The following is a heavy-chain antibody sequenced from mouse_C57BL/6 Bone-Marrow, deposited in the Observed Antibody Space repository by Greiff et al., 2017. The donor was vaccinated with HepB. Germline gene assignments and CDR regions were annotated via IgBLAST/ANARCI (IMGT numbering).Heavy chain of an antibody. CDR3: ASRFYYYGSSYEKYYAMDD. D-gene: IGHD1-1*01. CDR2: IYPGSGST. J-gene: IGHJ4*01. Sequence: QVQLQQPGAELVKPGASVKMSCKASGYTFTSYWITWVKQRPGQGLEWIGDIYPGSGSTNYNEKFKSKATLTVDTSSSTAYMQLSRLTSEDSAVYSCASRFYYYGSSYEKYYAMDDWGQGTSVTVSS. CDR1: GYTFTSYW. V-gene: IGHV1-55*01.